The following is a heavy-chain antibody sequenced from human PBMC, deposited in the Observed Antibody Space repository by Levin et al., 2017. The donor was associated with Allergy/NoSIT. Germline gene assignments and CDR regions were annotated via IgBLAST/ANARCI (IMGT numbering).Heavy chain of an antibody. V-gene: IGHV1-18*01. D-gene: IGHD3-22*01. Sequence: GASVKVSCKASGYTFTFYGISWVRQAPGQGLEWMGWISPYNGNTNYAPKLPGRVTMTADTSTSTAYMELRSLRSDDTAVYYCAREMAETAADSFDIWGQGTMVTVSS. CDR2: ISPYNGNT. CDR1: GYTFTFYG. J-gene: IGHJ3*02. CDR3: AREMAETAADSFDI.